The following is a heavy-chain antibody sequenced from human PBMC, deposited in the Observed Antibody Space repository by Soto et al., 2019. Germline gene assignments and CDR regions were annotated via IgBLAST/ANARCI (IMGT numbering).Heavy chain of an antibody. D-gene: IGHD2-2*01. CDR1: GYTFTGYY. Sequence: GASVKVSCKASGYTFTGYYMHWVRQAPGQGLEWMGWINPNSGGTNYAQKFQGWVTMTRDTSISTAYMELSRLRSDDTAVYYCARVRVGGYCSSTSCYAGENGYYSYGMDVWGQGTTVTVSS. V-gene: IGHV1-2*04. J-gene: IGHJ6*02. CDR2: INPNSGGT. CDR3: ARVRVGGYCSSTSCYAGENGYYSYGMDV.